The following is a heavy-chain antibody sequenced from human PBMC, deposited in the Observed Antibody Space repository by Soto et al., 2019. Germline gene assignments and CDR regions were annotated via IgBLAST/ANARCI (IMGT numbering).Heavy chain of an antibody. D-gene: IGHD5-12*01. V-gene: IGHV3-30-3*01. Sequence: QVQLVESGGGVVQPGRSLRLSCAASGFTFSSYAMHWVSQAPGKGLEWVAVISYDGSNKYYADSVKGRFTISRDNSKNSLYLQMNSLRAEDTAVYYCAREPYVEMATIGGCVDYWGQGTLVTVSS. J-gene: IGHJ4*02. CDR2: ISYDGSNK. CDR1: GFTFSSYA. CDR3: AREPYVEMATIGGCVDY.